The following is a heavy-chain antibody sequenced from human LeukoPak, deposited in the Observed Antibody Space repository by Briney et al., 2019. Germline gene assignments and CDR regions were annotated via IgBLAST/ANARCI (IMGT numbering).Heavy chain of an antibody. Sequence: ASVTVSCKASGYTFTGYYMHWVRQAPGQGLEWMARINPNSGGTNYAQKFQGRVTMTRDTSISTAYMELSRLRSDDTAVYYCATSRKYYYDSSGYSSSDAFDIWGQGTMVTVSS. J-gene: IGHJ3*02. CDR3: ATSRKYYYDSSGYSSSDAFDI. D-gene: IGHD3-22*01. CDR1: GYTFTGYY. CDR2: INPNSGGT. V-gene: IGHV1-2*06.